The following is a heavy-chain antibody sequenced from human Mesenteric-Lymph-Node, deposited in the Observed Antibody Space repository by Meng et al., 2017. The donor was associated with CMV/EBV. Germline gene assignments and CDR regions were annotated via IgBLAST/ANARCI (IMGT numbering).Heavy chain of an antibody. D-gene: IGHD2-2*01. CDR1: GYTFTSYG. J-gene: IGHJ4*02. CDR3: ARDPDCSSTSCYGASGY. CDR2: ISAYNGNT. Sequence: ASVKVSCKASGYTFTSYGISWVRQAPGQGLEWIGWISAYNGNTNYAQKLQGRVTMTTDTSTSTAYMELRSLRSDDTAVYYCARDPDCSSTSCYGASGYWGQGTLVTVSS. V-gene: IGHV1-18*01.